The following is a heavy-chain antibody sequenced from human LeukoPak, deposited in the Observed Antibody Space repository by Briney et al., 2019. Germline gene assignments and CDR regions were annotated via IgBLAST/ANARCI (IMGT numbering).Heavy chain of an antibody. CDR3: AKRFTGYTVTTWSWNY. V-gene: IGHV3-23*01. CDR1: GFTFSSYA. D-gene: IGHD4-17*01. J-gene: IGHJ4*02. Sequence: AGGSLRLSCAASGFTFSSYAMSWVRQAPGKGLEWVSAISGSGGSTYYADSVKGRFTISRDNSKNTLYLQMNSLRAEDTAVYYCAKRFTGYTVTTWSWNYWGQGTLVTVSS. CDR2: ISGSGGST.